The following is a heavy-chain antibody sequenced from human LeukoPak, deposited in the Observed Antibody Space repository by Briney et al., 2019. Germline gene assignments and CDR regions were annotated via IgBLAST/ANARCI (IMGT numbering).Heavy chain of an antibody. D-gene: IGHD6-13*01. J-gene: IGHJ6*03. CDR1: GFSFSNYG. CDR3: ARVWMNSSWYLYYYYYMDV. Sequence: GGSLRLSCAASGFSFSNYGMSWVRQAPGKGLEWVSIISGRGTTTYYADSVKGHFTISRDNPKNTLYLHMSSLRAEDTAVYYCARVWMNSSWYLYYYYYMDVWGKGTTVTVSS. V-gene: IGHV3-23*01. CDR2: ISGRGTTT.